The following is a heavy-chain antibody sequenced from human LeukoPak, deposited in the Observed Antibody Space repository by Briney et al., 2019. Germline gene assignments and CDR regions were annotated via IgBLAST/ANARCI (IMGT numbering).Heavy chain of an antibody. D-gene: IGHD3-16*02. Sequence: GGSLRLSCAASGFTFNTYSLNWVRRAPGKGLEWVSSISSRSSYIYYADSVKGRFTISRDDAKNSLYLQMNSLRAEDTAVYYCAKGYDYVWGSYRSTYFDYWGQGTLVTVSS. V-gene: IGHV3-21*04. CDR1: GFTFNTYS. CDR2: ISSRSSYI. CDR3: AKGYDYVWGSYRSTYFDY. J-gene: IGHJ4*02.